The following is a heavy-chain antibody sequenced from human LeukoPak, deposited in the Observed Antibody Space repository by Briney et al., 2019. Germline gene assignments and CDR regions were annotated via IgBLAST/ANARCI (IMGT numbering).Heavy chain of an antibody. J-gene: IGHJ3*02. CDR3: ARDTTVSDAFDI. CDR1: GGSIGSYY. D-gene: IGHD4-11*01. CDR2: IYYGESA. V-gene: IGHV4-59*01. Sequence: SETLSLTCTVSGGSIGSYYWSWIRQPPGKGLEWIGYIYYGESANYNPSLKSRVTISVDTSKKQFSLKLSSVTAADTAVYYCARDTTVSDAFDIWGQGTMVTVSS.